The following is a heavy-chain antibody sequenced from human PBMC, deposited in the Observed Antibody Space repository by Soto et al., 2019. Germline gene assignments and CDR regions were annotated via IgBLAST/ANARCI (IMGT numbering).Heavy chain of an antibody. V-gene: IGHV1-3*01. Sequence: QVQLVQSGAEVKKPGASVKVSCKASGYTFTSYAMHWVRQAPGQRLEWMGWINAGNGNTKYSQKFQGRVTITRDTSASTAYMELSSLRSEDTAVYYCARGSSRVLRYYGMDVWGQGTTVTVSS. CDR2: INAGNGNT. CDR1: GYTFTSYA. D-gene: IGHD6-13*01. J-gene: IGHJ6*02. CDR3: ARGSSRVLRYYGMDV.